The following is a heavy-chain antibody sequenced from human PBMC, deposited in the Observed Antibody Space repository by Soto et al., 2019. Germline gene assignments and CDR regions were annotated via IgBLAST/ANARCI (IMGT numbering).Heavy chain of an antibody. CDR2: IDTSGGST. Sequence: GGSLRLSCAASAFTFSSHAMSWVRQAPGKGLEWVSGIDTSGGSTYYADSVKGRFTISRDNSKNTLYLQMNSLRAEDTALYYCAKDYDFWSGYFHPIDSWGQGTLVTVSS. D-gene: IGHD3-3*01. J-gene: IGHJ4*02. CDR1: AFTFSSHA. CDR3: AKDYDFWSGYFHPIDS. V-gene: IGHV3-23*01.